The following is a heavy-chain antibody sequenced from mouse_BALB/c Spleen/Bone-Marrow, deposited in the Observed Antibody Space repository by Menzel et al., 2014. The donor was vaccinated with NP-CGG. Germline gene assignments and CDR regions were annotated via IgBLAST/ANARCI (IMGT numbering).Heavy chain of an antibody. CDR1: GYTFTSYW. CDR3: TREGYYGSSYVDY. D-gene: IGHD1-1*01. J-gene: IGHJ2*01. CDR2: IYPSDSYT. V-gene: IGHV1-69*02. Sequence: QVQLQQSGAELVRSGASVKLSRKASGYTFTSYWINWVKQRPGQGLEWIGNIYPSDSYTNYNQKFKDKATLTVDKSSSTAYMQLSSPTSEDSAVYYCTREGYYGSSYVDYWGQGTTLTVSS.